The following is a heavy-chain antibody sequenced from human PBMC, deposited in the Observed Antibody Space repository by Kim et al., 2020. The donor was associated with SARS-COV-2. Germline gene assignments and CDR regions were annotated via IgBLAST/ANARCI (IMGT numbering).Heavy chain of an antibody. Sequence: GGSLRLSCATSGFTFSVYDMNWVRQAPGKGLEWLSFITKSSATIYYADSVQGRFTISRDNAKNSLFLQMNSLRDDDTALYYCVRDRMGGAFDFWGQGTMVTVSS. J-gene: IGHJ3*01. CDR2: ITKSSATI. CDR3: VRDRMGGAFDF. CDR1: GFTFSVYD. D-gene: IGHD3-16*01. V-gene: IGHV3-48*02.